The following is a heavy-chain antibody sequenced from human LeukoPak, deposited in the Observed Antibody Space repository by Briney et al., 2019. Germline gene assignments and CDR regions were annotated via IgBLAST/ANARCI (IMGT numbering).Heavy chain of an antibody. Sequence: GRSLRLSCAASGFTFSSYGMHWVRQAPGKGLEWVAVIWYDGSNKYYADSVKGRFTISRDNSKNTLYLQMNSLRAEDTAVYYCAKDGEDIVVVPAADPGSYYYYGMDVWGQGTTVTVSS. V-gene: IGHV3-33*06. CDR1: GFTFSSYG. D-gene: IGHD2-2*01. CDR2: IWYDGSNK. CDR3: AKDGEDIVVVPAADPGSYYYYGMDV. J-gene: IGHJ6*02.